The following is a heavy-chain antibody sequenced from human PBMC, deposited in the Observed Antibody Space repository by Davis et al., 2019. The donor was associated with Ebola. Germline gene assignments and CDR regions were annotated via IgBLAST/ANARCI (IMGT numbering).Heavy chain of an antibody. D-gene: IGHD2-21*01. Sequence: GGSLRLSCEEFGSTSSHLWLNWVRQAPGKGLEWVSGISGNGRATYYADSVKGRFTISRDKSNNTLDLQMNILTPEDTAVYYCAKAYCAADCSYILHFYQYMDVWGKGTTVTVS. CDR2: ISGNGRAT. V-gene: IGHV3-23*01. CDR3: AKAYCAADCSYILHFYQYMDV. CDR1: GSTSSHLW. J-gene: IGHJ6*03.